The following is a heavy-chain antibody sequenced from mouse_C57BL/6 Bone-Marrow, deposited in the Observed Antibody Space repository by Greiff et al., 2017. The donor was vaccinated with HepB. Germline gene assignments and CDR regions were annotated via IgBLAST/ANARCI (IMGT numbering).Heavy chain of an antibody. Sequence: EVKVEESGGGLVQPGGSMKLSCVASGFTFSNYWMNWVRQSPEKGLEWVAQIRLKSDNYATHYAESVKGRFTISRDDSKSSVYLQMNNLRAEDTGIYYCTGRPPWFAYWGQGTLVTVSA. V-gene: IGHV6-3*01. J-gene: IGHJ3*01. CDR3: TGRPPWFAY. CDR2: IRLKSDNYAT. D-gene: IGHD3-2*02. CDR1: GFTFSNYW.